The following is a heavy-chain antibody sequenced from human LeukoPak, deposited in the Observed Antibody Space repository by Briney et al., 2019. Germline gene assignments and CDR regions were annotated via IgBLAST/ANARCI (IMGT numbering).Heavy chain of an antibody. CDR3: ARRGGDGYSP. CDR1: GGSMSIYY. D-gene: IGHD5-24*01. CDR2: INYSGST. Sequence: SETLSLTCTVSGGSMSIYYWSWIRQPPGKGLEWIGYINYSGSTNYNPSLKSRVTTSVDTSKSQFSLKLSSVTAADTAVYYCARRGGDGYSPWGQGTLVTVSS. J-gene: IGHJ5*02. V-gene: IGHV4-59*01.